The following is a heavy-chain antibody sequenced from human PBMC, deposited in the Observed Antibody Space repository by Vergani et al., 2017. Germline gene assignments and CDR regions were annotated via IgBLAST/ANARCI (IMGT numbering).Heavy chain of an antibody. D-gene: IGHD1-7*01. CDR1: GYTFTSYD. J-gene: IGHJ4*02. CDR2: MNPNSGNT. V-gene: IGHV1-8*01. CDR3: ARDITGTSFDY. Sequence: QVQLVQSGAEVKKPGASVKVSCKASGYTFTSYDINWVRQATGQGLEWMGWMNPNSGNTGYAQKLQGRVTMTTDTSTSTAYMELRSLRSDDTAVYYCARDITGTSFDYWGQGTLVTVSS.